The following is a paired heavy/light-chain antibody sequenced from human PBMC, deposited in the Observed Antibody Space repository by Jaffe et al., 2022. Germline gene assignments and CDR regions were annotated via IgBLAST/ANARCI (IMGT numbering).Heavy chain of an antibody. J-gene: IGHJ4*02. CDR2: ITGSGGYT. D-gene: IGHD3-3*01. CDR3: AKSGVDYDFWPPAGDFDY. CDR1: GFTFNNYA. V-gene: IGHV3-23*01. Sequence: EVQLLESGGGLVQPGGSLRLSCAASGFTFNNYAMSWVRQAPGKGLEWVSGITGSGGYTYYADSVKGRFTISRDNSKNTLYLQMNSLRAEDTAVYYCAKSGVDYDFWPPAGDFDYWGQGTLVTVSS.
Light chain of an antibody. CDR1: QSLVYSDGNTY. CDR3: MQGTHWPYT. Sequence: DVVMTQSPLSLPVTLGQPASISCRSSQSLVYSDGNTYLNWFQQRPGQSPRRLIYKVSNRDSGVPDRFSGSGSGTDFTLKISRVEAEDVGVYYCMQGTHWPYTFGQGTKLEIK. CDR2: KVS. V-gene: IGKV2-30*01. J-gene: IGKJ2*01.